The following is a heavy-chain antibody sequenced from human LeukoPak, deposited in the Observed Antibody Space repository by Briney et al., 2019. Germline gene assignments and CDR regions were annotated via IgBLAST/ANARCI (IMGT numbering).Heavy chain of an antibody. J-gene: IGHJ4*02. CDR2: IYPGDSDT. CDR1: GYTFTSYW. Sequence: LKISCKGSGYTFTSYWIGWVRQMPGKGLESMGIIYPGDSDTRYSPSFQGQVTLSADKSISSAYLQLSSLKASNTAMDYCATGEDPLDYRGQGTLVTVSS. D-gene: IGHD1-26*01. V-gene: IGHV5-51*01. CDR3: ATGEDPLDY.